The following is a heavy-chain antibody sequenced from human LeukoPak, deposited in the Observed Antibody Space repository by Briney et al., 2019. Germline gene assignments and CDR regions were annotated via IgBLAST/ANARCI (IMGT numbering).Heavy chain of an antibody. CDR2: ISAYNGNT. CDR1: GYTFTSYG. Sequence: ASVKVSCTASGYTFTSYGISWVRQAPVQGLKWMGGISAYNGNTHYAQKLQGRVTMTTDTSTSTAYMELRSLRSDDTAVYYCAREGIQLWLDLSYWGQGTLVTVSS. D-gene: IGHD5-18*01. V-gene: IGHV1-18*01. J-gene: IGHJ4*02. CDR3: AREGIQLWLDLSY.